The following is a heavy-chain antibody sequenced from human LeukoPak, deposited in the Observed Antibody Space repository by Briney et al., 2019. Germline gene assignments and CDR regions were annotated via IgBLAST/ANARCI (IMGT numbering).Heavy chain of an antibody. D-gene: IGHD5-24*01. CDR2: IWYDGSNK. CDR1: GFTFSSST. CDR3: AKGGRDGYSPFDY. V-gene: IGHV3-33*06. Sequence: GGSLRLSCATSGFTFSSSTMRWVRQAPGKGLEWVAVIWYDGSNKYYADSVKGRFTISRDNSKNTLYLQMNSLRAEDTAVYYCAKGGRDGYSPFDYWGQGTLVTVSS. J-gene: IGHJ4*02.